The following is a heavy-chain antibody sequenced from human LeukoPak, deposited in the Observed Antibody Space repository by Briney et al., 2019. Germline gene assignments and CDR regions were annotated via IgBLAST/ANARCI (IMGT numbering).Heavy chain of an antibody. J-gene: IGHJ4*02. D-gene: IGHD3-10*01. CDR2: IYHSGGT. Sequence: SGTLSLTCTVSGGSINNYYWRGIRQPPGKGLEWSWYIYHSGGTTYNPSLKSRVTTSLDTSKNQFSLKLSSVTAAETAIYFCARAYYYGSGRYFDYWGQGTLVPVSS. CDR3: ARAYYYGSGRYFDY. CDR1: GGSINNYY. V-gene: IGHV4-59*01.